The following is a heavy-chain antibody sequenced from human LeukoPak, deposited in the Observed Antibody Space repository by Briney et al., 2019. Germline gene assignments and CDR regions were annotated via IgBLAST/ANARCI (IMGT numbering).Heavy chain of an antibody. CDR1: GGTFSSYA. J-gene: IGHJ4*02. CDR3: ASSSLSGSYLYYFDY. Sequence: SVKVSCKASGGTFSSYAISWVRQAPGQGLEWMGGIIPIFGTANYAQKSQGRVTITADKSTSTAYMELSSLRSEDTAVYYCASSSLSGSYLYYFDYWGQGTLVTVSS. V-gene: IGHV1-69*06. CDR2: IIPIFGTA. D-gene: IGHD1-26*01.